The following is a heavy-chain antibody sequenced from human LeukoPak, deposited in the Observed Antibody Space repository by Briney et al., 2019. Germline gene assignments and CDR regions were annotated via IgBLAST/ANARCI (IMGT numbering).Heavy chain of an antibody. Sequence: PGGSLRLSCAASGFTFSSIAMTWVRQAPGKGLVWVSRINSDGSSTTYADSVKGRFTISRDNARNTLYLQMNSLRAEDTAVYYCARGRGTIYMFDYWGQGTLVTVSS. D-gene: IGHD2/OR15-2a*01. CDR1: GFTFSSIA. CDR3: ARGRGTIYMFDY. J-gene: IGHJ4*02. CDR2: INSDGSST. V-gene: IGHV3-74*01.